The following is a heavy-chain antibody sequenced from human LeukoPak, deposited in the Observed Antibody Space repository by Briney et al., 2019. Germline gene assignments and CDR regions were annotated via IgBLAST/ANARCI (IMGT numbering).Heavy chain of an antibody. J-gene: IGHJ4*02. Sequence: GGSLRLSCAASGFTFSNYWMHWLRQAPGKGLVWVSRINSDGSSIAYADSVKGRFTISRDNAKNTLYLQMNSLRAEDTAVYYCARHSGSGSYYFDYWGQGTLVTVSS. CDR3: ARHSGSGSYYFDY. V-gene: IGHV3-74*01. D-gene: IGHD3-10*01. CDR1: GFTFSNYW. CDR2: INSDGSSI.